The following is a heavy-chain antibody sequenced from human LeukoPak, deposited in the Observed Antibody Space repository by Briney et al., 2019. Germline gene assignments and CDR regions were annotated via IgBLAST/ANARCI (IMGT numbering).Heavy chain of an antibody. CDR3: ARLRAGSGSYHNWFDP. Sequence: SETLSLTCTVSGGSISSYYWSWIRQPPGKGLEWIGYIYYSGSTNYNPSLKSRVTISVDTSKNKFSLKLSSVTAADTAVYYCARLRAGSGSYHNWFDPWGQGTLVTVSS. CDR1: GGSISSYY. V-gene: IGHV4-59*01. D-gene: IGHD3-10*01. J-gene: IGHJ5*02. CDR2: IYYSGST.